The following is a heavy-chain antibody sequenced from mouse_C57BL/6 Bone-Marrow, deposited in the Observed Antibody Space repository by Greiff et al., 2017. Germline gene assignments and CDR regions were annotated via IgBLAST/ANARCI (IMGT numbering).Heavy chain of an antibody. CDR3: ARDRYYYGSPWFAY. J-gene: IGHJ3*01. CDR2: IYPRSGNT. Sequence: VQLQQSGAELARPGASVKLSCKASGYTFTSYGISWVKQRTGQGLEWIGEIYPRSGNTYYNEKFKGKATLTADKSSSTAYMELRSLTSEDSAVXVCARDRYYYGSPWFAYWGQGTLVTVSA. CDR1: GYTFTSYG. V-gene: IGHV1-81*01. D-gene: IGHD1-1*01.